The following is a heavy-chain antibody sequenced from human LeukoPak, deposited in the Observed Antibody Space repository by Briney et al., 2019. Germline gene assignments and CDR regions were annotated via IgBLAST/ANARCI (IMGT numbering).Heavy chain of an antibody. J-gene: IGHJ4*02. CDR1: GFTFSDYS. CDR3: AKAGYDFWSGFAFSFDY. CDR2: ISGSGGST. D-gene: IGHD3-3*01. Sequence: PGGSLRLSCAASGFTFSDYSMSWVRQAPGKGLEWVSAISGSGGSTYYADSVKGRSTISRDNSKNTLYLQMNSLRAEDTAVYYCAKAGYDFWSGFAFSFDYWGQGTLVTVSS. V-gene: IGHV3-23*01.